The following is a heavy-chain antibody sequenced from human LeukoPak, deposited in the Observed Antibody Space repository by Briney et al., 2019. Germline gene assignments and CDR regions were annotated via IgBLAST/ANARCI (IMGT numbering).Heavy chain of an antibody. CDR3: ARRVDTAMGFDY. Sequence: GESLKISCKGSGYSFTSYWIGWVLQMPGKGLEWMGIIYPGDSDTRDSPSFQGQFTISAHKSISTAYLQWSSLKASDTAMYYCARRVDTAMGFDYWGQGTLVTVSS. CDR2: IYPGDSDT. V-gene: IGHV5-51*01. CDR1: GYSFTSYW. D-gene: IGHD5-18*01. J-gene: IGHJ4*02.